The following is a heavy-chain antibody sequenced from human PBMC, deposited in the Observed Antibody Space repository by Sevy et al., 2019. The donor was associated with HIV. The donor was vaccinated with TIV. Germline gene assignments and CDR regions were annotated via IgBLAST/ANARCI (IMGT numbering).Heavy chain of an antibody. D-gene: IGHD3-9*01. CDR3: VRQVGLLRFFDWSPGYFDY. CDR2: VHYCGST. Sequence: SETLSLTCTVSDGSISSSCYYWGWIRQPHEKGLVWIGSVHYCGSTYYNPSLKRRVTISLDTSKNRFSLELSSVTAADTAVYYCVRQVGLLRFFDWSPGYFDYWGQGTLVTVSS. J-gene: IGHJ4*02. V-gene: IGHV4-39*01. CDR1: DGSISSSCYY.